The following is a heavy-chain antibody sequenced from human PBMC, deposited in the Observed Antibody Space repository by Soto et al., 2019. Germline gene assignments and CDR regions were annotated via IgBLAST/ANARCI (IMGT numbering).Heavy chain of an antibody. CDR3: ARAGGGGNFGNWFDP. J-gene: IGHJ5*02. D-gene: IGHD2-21*02. CDR2: IYYSGST. CDR1: GGSISSGDYY. Sequence: QVQLQESGPGLVKPSQTLSLTCTVSGGSISSGDYYWSWIRQPPGKGLEWIGYIYYSGSTYYNPSLKSRVTISVDTSKNQFSLKLSSVTAADTAVYYCARAGGGGNFGNWFDPWGQGTLVTVSS. V-gene: IGHV4-30-4*01.